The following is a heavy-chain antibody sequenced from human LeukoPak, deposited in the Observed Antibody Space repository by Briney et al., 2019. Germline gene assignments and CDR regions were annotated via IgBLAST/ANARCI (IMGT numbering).Heavy chain of an antibody. J-gene: IGHJ4*02. CDR3: ARRRVGWGYGSGSYDIARAFDY. CDR1: GGSISSYY. V-gene: IGHV4-4*07. D-gene: IGHD3-10*01. CDR2: IYTSGST. Sequence: PSETLSLTCTVSGGSISSYYWSWIRQPAGKGLEWIGRIYTSGSTNYNPSLKSRVTMSVDTSKNQFSLKLSSVTAADTAVYYCARRRVGWGYGSGSYDIARAFDYWGQGTLVTVSS.